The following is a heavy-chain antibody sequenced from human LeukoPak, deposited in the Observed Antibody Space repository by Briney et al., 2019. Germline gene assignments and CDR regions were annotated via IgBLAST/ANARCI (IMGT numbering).Heavy chain of an antibody. V-gene: IGHV3-21*01. D-gene: IGHD6-13*01. Sequence: GGSLRLSCAASGFTFSSYSMNWVRQAPGKGLEWVSSISSSSSYIYYADSVKGRFTISRDNAKNSLYLQMNSLRAEDTAVYYCARSPVAAGYYFDYWGQGTLVTVSS. CDR1: GFTFSSYS. CDR2: ISSSSSYI. CDR3: ARSPVAAGYYFDY. J-gene: IGHJ4*02.